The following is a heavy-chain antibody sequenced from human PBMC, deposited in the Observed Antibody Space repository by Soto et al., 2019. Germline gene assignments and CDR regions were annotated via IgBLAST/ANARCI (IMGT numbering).Heavy chain of an antibody. CDR1: GFSLSDADVG. V-gene: IGHV2-26*01. D-gene: IGHD2-15*01. CDR3: ARIRGYCSGGSCYFYYFAMVV. CDR2: ILSNDEE. J-gene: IGHJ6*02. Sequence: QVPLKESGPVLVKPTETLTLTCTVSGFSLSDADVGVSWIRQPPGKALEWLAHILSNDEEVYSSSLRSRLTISKDTSRSQVVLTMSNMEPVDTATYYCARIRGYCSGGSCYFYYFAMVVWGQGTTVTVS.